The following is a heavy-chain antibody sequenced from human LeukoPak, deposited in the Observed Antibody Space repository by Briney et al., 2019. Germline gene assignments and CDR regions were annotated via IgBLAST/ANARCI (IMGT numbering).Heavy chain of an antibody. V-gene: IGHV3-30-3*01. CDR2: ISYDGSNK. CDR1: GFTFSSYA. J-gene: IGHJ6*02. D-gene: IGHD2-15*01. CDR3: ARGHCSGGSCYSVYYYYYGMDV. Sequence: GGSLRLSCAASGFTFSSYAMHWVRQAPGKGLEWVAVISYDGSNKYYADSVKGRFTISRDNSKNTLDLQMNSLRGEDTAVYYCARGHCSGGSCYSVYYYYYGMDVWGQGTTVTVSS.